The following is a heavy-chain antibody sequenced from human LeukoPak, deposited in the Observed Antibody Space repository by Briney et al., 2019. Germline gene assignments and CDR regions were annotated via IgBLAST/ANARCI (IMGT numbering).Heavy chain of an antibody. Sequence: GGTLRLSCAASGLTFSDYYMTWIRQAPGKGLEWVSSISGTGTTIYSAVSVRGRFTVSRDNARNSLFLHMNSLRAEDTAVYYCAVQITMIVVVPYFDYWGQGTLVTVSS. CDR3: AVQITMIVVVPYFDY. CDR1: GLTFSDYY. CDR2: ISGTGTTI. D-gene: IGHD3-22*01. J-gene: IGHJ4*02. V-gene: IGHV3-11*04.